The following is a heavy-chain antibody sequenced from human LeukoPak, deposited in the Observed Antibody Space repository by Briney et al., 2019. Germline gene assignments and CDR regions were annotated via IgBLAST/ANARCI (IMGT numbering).Heavy chain of an antibody. CDR2: IYYSGST. D-gene: IGHD1-26*01. CDR3: ARERPLYIGSYNYMDV. V-gene: IGHV4-59*01. CDR1: GGSISSYY. Sequence: SETLSLTCTVSGGSISSYYWSWIRQPPGKGLEWVGYIYYSGSTNYNPSLKSRVTISVDTSKNQFSLKLSSVTAADTAVYYCARERPLYIGSYNYMDVWGKGTTVTVSS. J-gene: IGHJ6*03.